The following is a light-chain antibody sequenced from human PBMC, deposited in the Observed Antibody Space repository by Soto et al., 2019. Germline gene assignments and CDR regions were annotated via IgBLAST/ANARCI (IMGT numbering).Light chain of an antibody. Sequence: EIVMTQSPASLAVSLGEQATITCKSSQTLLYSSNNKNYLAWYQQRPGQPPKLITYWASTRESGVPDRFSGTGSGTEFSLTISSLQAEDVAVYYCQQFVGPPYTLGQGTKLEIK. J-gene: IGKJ2*01. CDR3: QQFVGPPYT. CDR1: QTLLYSSNNKNY. CDR2: WAS. V-gene: IGKV4-1*01.